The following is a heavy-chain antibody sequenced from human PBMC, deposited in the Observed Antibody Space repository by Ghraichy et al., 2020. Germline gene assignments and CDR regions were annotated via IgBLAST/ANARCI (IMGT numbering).Heavy chain of an antibody. D-gene: IGHD1-1*01. J-gene: IGHJ4*02. Sequence: ASVKVSCKASGYTFANYAIHWVRQAPGQRLEWMGWINTGNGNTKYSQKFQGRVTITRDTSASTAYMELSSLRSDDTAVYFCARVIDRGGSWKHLSYWGQGTLVTVSS. V-gene: IGHV1-3*04. CDR3: ARVIDRGGSWKHLSY. CDR1: GYTFANYA. CDR2: INTGNGNT.